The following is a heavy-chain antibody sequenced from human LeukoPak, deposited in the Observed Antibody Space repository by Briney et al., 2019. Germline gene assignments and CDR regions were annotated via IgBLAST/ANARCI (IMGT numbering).Heavy chain of an antibody. D-gene: IGHD6-13*01. CDR2: IKSKTDGGKT. J-gene: IGHJ4*02. CDR3: TTGLRAADTN. CDR1: VFTFSNYL. V-gene: IGHV3-15*01. Sequence: GSLTVSCAASVFTFSNYLMSWVRPAPGKGVAWFGCIKSKTDGGKTDYAAPVKCRFTISKDDSKNTLYLQMNSLKTEDTAFYYCTTGLRAADTNWGMGTLVTVSS.